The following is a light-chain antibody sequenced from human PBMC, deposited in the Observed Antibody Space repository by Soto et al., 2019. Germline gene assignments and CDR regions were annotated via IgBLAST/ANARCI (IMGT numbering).Light chain of an antibody. Sequence: MVLTQSPGTLSLSPGERATLSCRASQSGSSIYLGWYQQKPGQAHRLLIYGASTMATGNPDGISGSGSGTGFSLAISRLEPEDFAVYYCQQYGSSPLTFGGGTKVEIK. V-gene: IGKV3-20*01. CDR2: GAS. CDR3: QQYGSSPLT. CDR1: QSGSSIY. J-gene: IGKJ4*01.